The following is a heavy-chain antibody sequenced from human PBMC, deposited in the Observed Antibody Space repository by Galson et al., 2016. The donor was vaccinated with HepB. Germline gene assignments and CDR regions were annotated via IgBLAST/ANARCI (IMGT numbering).Heavy chain of an antibody. CDR1: GYRFTSYW. CDR3: ARLNGDSSNSVSGADI. J-gene: IGHJ3*02. CDR2: IYPGDSDT. Sequence: QSGAEVNKPEESLKLSCKGSGYRFTSYWIGWVRQLTGKGLEWMGLIYPGDSDTQYSPSFQGQATISADKSINTAYLQWSSLKASDTAMYYCARLNGDSSNSVSGADIWGQGTMVTVSS. D-gene: IGHD6-13*01. V-gene: IGHV5-51*01.